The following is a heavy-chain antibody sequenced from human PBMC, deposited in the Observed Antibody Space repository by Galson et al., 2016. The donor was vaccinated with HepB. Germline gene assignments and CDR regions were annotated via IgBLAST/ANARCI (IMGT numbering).Heavy chain of an antibody. CDR2: ISRNSLTI. Sequence: SLRLSCAASGFTFSSNSMNWVRQAPGKGLEWVSYISRNSLTIHYADSVKGRFTISRDNAKNSLYLQMNSLRYEDTAVYYCASALGIRDYYGMDVWGQGTTV. CDR1: GFTFSSNS. J-gene: IGHJ6*02. V-gene: IGHV3-48*02. CDR3: ASALGIRDYYGMDV. D-gene: IGHD7-27*01.